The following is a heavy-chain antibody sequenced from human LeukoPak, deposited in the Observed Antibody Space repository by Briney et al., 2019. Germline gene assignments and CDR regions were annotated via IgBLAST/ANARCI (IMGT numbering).Heavy chain of an antibody. D-gene: IGHD5-24*01. V-gene: IGHV3-11*01. CDR1: GFTFSDYY. Sequence: GGSLRLSCAASGFTFSDYYMSWIRQAPGKGLEWVSYISSSGSTIYYADSVKGRFTISRDNAKNSLYLQMNSLRAEDTAVYYCARGARVEMATISPFIWGQGTLVTVSS. J-gene: IGHJ4*02. CDR3: ARGARVEMATISPFI. CDR2: ISSSGSTI.